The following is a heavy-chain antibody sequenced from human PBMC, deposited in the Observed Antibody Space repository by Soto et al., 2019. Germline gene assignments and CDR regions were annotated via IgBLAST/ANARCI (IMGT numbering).Heavy chain of an antibody. CDR3: ARDPMYSSSWYYYFDY. Sequence: GGSLRLSCAASGFTFSSYGMHWVRQAPGKGLEWVAVIWYDGSNKYYADSVKGRFTISRDNSKNTLYLQMNSLRAEDTAVYYCARDPMYSSSWYYYFDYWGQGALVTVSS. D-gene: IGHD6-13*01. V-gene: IGHV3-33*01. J-gene: IGHJ4*02. CDR1: GFTFSSYG. CDR2: IWYDGSNK.